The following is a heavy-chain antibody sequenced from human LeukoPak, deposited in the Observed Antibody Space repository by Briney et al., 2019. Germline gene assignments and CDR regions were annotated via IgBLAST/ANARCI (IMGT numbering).Heavy chain of an antibody. D-gene: IGHD5-18*01. CDR1: SGSISSYY. V-gene: IGHV4-59*08. Sequence: SETLSLTCAVSSGSISSYYWSWIRQPPGKGLEWIVYVSYSGSSYYNPSLKSRVTISVDTSTNQFSLKLSSVTAADTAVYYCARQVTDTAMAAFDYWGQGTLVTVSS. J-gene: IGHJ4*02. CDR2: VSYSGSS. CDR3: ARQVTDTAMAAFDY.